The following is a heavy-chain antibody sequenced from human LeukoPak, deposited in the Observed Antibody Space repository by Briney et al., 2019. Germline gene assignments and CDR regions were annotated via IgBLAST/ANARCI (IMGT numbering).Heavy chain of an antibody. CDR3: ARNNGMDV. Sequence: GGSLRLSCAASGCSLSSHWMTWVRQVPGRGPEWVANVNRDGSETYYLDSVKGRFTISKDNAKNSLYLQVNSLRAEDTALYHCARNNGMDVWGQGTTVIVSS. CDR1: GCSLSSHW. V-gene: IGHV3-7*03. J-gene: IGHJ6*02. CDR2: VNRDGSET.